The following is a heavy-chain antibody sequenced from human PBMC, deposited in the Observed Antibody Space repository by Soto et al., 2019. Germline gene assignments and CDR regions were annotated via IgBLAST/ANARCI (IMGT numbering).Heavy chain of an antibody. CDR2: IKSKTDGGTT. D-gene: IGHD3-3*01. V-gene: IGHV3-15*07. J-gene: IGHJ4*02. CDR1: GFTFSNAW. CDR3: TTALTPYDFWSGYFGSNDY. Sequence: GGSLRLSCAASGFTFSNAWMNWVRQAPGKGLEWVGRIKSKTDGGTTDYAAPVKGRFTISRDDSKNTLYLQMNSLKTEDTAVYYCTTALTPYDFWSGYFGSNDYWGQGTLVTSPQ.